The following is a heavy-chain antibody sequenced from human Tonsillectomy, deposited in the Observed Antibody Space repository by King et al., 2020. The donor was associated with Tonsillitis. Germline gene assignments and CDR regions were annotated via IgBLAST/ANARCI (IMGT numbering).Heavy chain of an antibody. Sequence: HVQLVQSGAEVKKPGASVKVSCKASGYTFTSYGISWVRQAPGQGLEWMGWISGYSGNTNYAQKLQGRVTMTTDTSTSTAYMELRSLRSDDTAVYYCARFLRGYSYGYFDSSDYYSGYFDYWGQGTLVTVSS. V-gene: IGHV1-18*01. CDR3: ARFLRGYSYGYFDSSDYYSGYFDY. CDR2: ISGYSGNT. CDR1: GYTFTSYG. D-gene: IGHD3-22*01. J-gene: IGHJ4*02.